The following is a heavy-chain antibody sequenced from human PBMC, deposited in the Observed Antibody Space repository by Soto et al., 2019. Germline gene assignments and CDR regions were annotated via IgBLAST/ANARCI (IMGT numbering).Heavy chain of an antibody. Sequence: GGSLRLSCAASGFTFSSYSMNWVRQAPGRGLEWVSSISSSSSYIYYADSVKGRFTISRDNAKNSLYLQMNSLRAEDTAVYYCARDVKYGDAFQHWGQGTLVTVSS. CDR2: ISSSSSYI. V-gene: IGHV3-21*01. CDR3: ARDVKYGDAFQH. J-gene: IGHJ1*01. D-gene: IGHD4-17*01. CDR1: GFTFSSYS.